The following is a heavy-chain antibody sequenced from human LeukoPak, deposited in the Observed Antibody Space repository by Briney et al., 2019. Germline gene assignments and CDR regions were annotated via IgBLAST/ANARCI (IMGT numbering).Heavy chain of an antibody. J-gene: IGHJ5*02. CDR2: ISYDGSNK. CDR3: ARDRAVIYDFWSGPLFDP. Sequence: GGSLRLSCAASGFTFSSHAMHWVRQAPGKGLEWVAVISYDGSNKYYADSVKGRFTISRDNSKNTLYLQMNSLRAEDTAVYYCARDRAVIYDFWSGPLFDPWGQGTLVTVSS. V-gene: IGHV3-30-3*01. D-gene: IGHD3-3*01. CDR1: GFTFSSHA.